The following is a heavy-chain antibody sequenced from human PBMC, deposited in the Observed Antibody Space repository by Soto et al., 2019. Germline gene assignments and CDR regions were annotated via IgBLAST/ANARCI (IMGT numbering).Heavy chain of an antibody. Sequence: ASVKVSCKTSGYNFTNYDINCVRQAPGQGLEWMGWMGPNSGNTGFAPKFQGRVTITRDTSASTAYMELSSLRSEDTAVYYCARDLGYALPDYWGQGTLVTVSS. V-gene: IGHV1-8*01. J-gene: IGHJ4*02. CDR2: MGPNSGNT. D-gene: IGHD2-15*01. CDR1: GYNFTNYD. CDR3: ARDLGYALPDY.